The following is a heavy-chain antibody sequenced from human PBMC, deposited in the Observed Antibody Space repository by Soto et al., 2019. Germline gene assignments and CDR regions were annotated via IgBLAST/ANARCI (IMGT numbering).Heavy chain of an antibody. Sequence: QVQLVQSGAEVKKPGSSVKVSCKASGGTFSSYAITWVRQAPGQGLEWMGGIIPMFGSPNYAQRFQGRVMIIADESTSTAYMDLSSLRSEDTAVYYCGIMYSSGWGGDVGYWGQGILVIVSS. CDR2: IIPMFGSP. CDR1: GGTFSSYA. J-gene: IGHJ4*02. V-gene: IGHV1-69*12. CDR3: GIMYSSGWGGDVGY. D-gene: IGHD6-19*01.